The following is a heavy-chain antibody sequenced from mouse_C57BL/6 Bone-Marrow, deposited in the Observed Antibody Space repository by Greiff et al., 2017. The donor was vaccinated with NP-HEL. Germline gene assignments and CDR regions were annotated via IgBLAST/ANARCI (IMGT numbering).Heavy chain of an antibody. CDR1: GFTFSDYY. CDR3: AREGGLRRRTYAMDY. D-gene: IGHD2-4*01. Sequence: EVHLVESEGGLVQPGSSMKLSCTTSGFTFSDYYMAWVRQVPEKGLDWVANINYDGSSTYYLDSLKSRFIISRDNAKNIQYLQMSSLKSEDTATYYCAREGGLRRRTYAMDYWGQGTSVTVSS. V-gene: IGHV5-16*01. CDR2: INYDGSST. J-gene: IGHJ4*01.